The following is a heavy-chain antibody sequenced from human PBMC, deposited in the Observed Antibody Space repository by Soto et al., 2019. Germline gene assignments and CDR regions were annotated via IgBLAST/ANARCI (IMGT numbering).Heavy chain of an antibody. V-gene: IGHV3-23*01. J-gene: IGHJ4*02. CDR2: ISGSGGTT. Sequence: PGGSLRISCEASGFTFSSYWMHWVRQGPGKELEWVSGISGSGGTTDYADSVKGRFTISRDNSKNTLYLQMTSLRGEDTAVYYCAKRVEGSGSYYKGPFDYWGQGTLVTVSS. CDR3: AKRVEGSGSYYKGPFDY. CDR1: GFTFSSYW. D-gene: IGHD3-10*01.